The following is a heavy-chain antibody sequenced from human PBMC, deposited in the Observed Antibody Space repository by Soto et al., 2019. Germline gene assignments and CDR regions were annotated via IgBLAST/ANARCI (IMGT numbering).Heavy chain of an antibody. CDR1: GFTFSSHA. V-gene: IGHV3-23*01. CDR3: AKARWSSSWFDH. CDR2: ISGSGGST. Sequence: PGGSLRVSCAASGFTFSSHAMSWVRQAPGKGLEWVSAISGSGGSTYYADSVKGRFTISRDNSKNTLYLQMNSLRAEDTAVYYCAKARWSSSWFDHWGQGTLVTVSS. D-gene: IGHD6-13*01. J-gene: IGHJ5*02.